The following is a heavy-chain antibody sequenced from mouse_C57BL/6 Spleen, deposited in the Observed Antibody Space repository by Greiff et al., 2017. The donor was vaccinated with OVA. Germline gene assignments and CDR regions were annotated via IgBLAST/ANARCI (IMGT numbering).Heavy chain of an antibody. V-gene: IGHV5-9-1*02. J-gene: IGHJ4*01. CDR2: ISSGGDYI. CDR3: TRDTLQGAMDY. CDR1: GFTFGSYA. Sequence: EVMLVESGEGLVKPGGSLKLSCAASGFTFGSYAMSWVRQTPEKRLEWVAYISSGGDYIYYADTVKGRFTISRDNARNTLYLQMSSLKSEDTAMYYCTRDTLQGAMDYWGQGTSVTVSS.